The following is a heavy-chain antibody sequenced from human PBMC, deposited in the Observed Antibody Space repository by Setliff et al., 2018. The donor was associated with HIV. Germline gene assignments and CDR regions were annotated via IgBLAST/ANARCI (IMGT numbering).Heavy chain of an antibody. V-gene: IGHV4-39*07. CDR1: GGSISSSTYY. CDR3: SRDLPPRIFRLGEYDAFDI. Sequence: SETLSLTCSVSGGSISSSTYYWGWIRQPPGRGLEWIGNIYFSGNTHYNPSLKSRVTISVDTSKNQFYLKLNSVTAADTAVYYCSRDLPPRIFRLGEYDAFDIWGQGTKVTVSS. CDR2: IYFSGNT. J-gene: IGHJ3*02. D-gene: IGHD3-16*01.